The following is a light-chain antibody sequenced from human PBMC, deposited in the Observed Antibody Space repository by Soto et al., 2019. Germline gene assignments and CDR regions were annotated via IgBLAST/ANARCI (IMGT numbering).Light chain of an antibody. CDR3: QQSYSTPTT. Sequence: DIRLTQSPSSLSASVGDRVTVTCRTSQYINDYLNWYQQKPGRAPKLLIYAASTLQSGVPSRFRGNGSGTDFTLIISSLQREDFATYYCQQSYSTPTTLGGGTKVDIK. V-gene: IGKV1-39*01. CDR1: QYINDY. J-gene: IGKJ4*01. CDR2: AAS.